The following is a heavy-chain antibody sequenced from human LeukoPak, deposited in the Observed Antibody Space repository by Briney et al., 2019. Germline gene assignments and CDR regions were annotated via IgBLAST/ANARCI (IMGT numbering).Heavy chain of an antibody. D-gene: IGHD1-14*01. CDR3: ARGGIPVYYYYMDV. J-gene: IGHJ6*03. V-gene: IGHV1-2*02. CDR1: GYTFTGYF. CDR2: INPNSGGT. Sequence: ASVKVSCKASGYTFTGYFMHWVRQAPGQGLEWMGWINPNSGGTNYAQKFQGRVTMTRDTSISTAYMELSRLRSDDTAVYYCARGGIPVYYYYMDVWGKGTTVSVSS.